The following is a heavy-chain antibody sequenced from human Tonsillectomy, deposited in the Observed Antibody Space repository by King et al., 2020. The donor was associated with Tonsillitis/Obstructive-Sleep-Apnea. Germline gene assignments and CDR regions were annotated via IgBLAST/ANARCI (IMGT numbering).Heavy chain of an antibody. Sequence: VTLKESGPALVKPTQTLTLTCTFSGFSLSTSERCVSWIRQPPGKALEWLARIDWDDDKYYSTSLKTRLTISKDTSKNQVVLTMTNMDPVDTATYFCARTSWTISRAHYFDYWGQGTLVTVSS. V-gene: IGHV2-70*15. J-gene: IGHJ4*02. CDR1: GFSLSTSERC. CDR2: IDWDDDK. D-gene: IGHD1-1*01. CDR3: ARTSWTISRAHYFDY.